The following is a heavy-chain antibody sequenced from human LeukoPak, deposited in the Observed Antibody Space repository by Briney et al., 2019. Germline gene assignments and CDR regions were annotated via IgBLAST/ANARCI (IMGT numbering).Heavy chain of an antibody. CDR1: GFTFSSYS. D-gene: IGHD5-12*01. CDR2: ISSSSSTI. J-gene: IGHJ4*02. Sequence: GGSLRLSCAASGFTFSSYSMNWVRQAPGKGLEWVSYISSSSSTIHYADSVKGRFTISRDNAKNSLYLQMNSLRAEDTAVYYCARDSYSGYDRLLNWGQGTLVTVSS. V-gene: IGHV3-48*01. CDR3: ARDSYSGYDRLLN.